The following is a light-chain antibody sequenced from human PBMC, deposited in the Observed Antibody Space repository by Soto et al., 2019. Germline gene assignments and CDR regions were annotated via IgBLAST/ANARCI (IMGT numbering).Light chain of an antibody. CDR2: RNN. V-gene: IGLV1-47*01. CDR1: SSNIGSNF. J-gene: IGLJ1*01. Sequence: QSVLTRAPSASGTPGQRVTISCSGSSSNIGSNFVYWYQHLPGTAPKLLIYRNNQRPLGVPDRFSGSRSGTSASLAISGLRPEDEADYYCAVWDDSLSCYVFGTGTKLTVL. CDR3: AVWDDSLSCYV.